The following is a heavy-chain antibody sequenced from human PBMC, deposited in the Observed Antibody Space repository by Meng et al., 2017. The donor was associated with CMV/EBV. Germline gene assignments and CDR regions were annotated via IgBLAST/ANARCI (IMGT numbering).Heavy chain of an antibody. D-gene: IGHD6-6*01. CDR2: INHSGST. J-gene: IGHJ4*02. Sequence: VQLQQVGAGLLKPSETLSLTCAVYGGSFSGYYWSWIRQPPGKGLEWIGEINHSGSTNYNPSLKSRVTISVDTSKNQFSLKLSSVTAADTAVYYCARGSIAARLGLGDWGQGTLVTVSS. V-gene: IGHV4-34*01. CDR1: GGSFSGYY. CDR3: ARGSIAARLGLGD.